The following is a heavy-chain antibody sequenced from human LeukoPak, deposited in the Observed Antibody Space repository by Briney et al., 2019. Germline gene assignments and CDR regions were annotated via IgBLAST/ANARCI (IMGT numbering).Heavy chain of an antibody. J-gene: IGHJ4*02. D-gene: IGHD2-21*01. CDR3: ARQIGDYHNFDC. CDR1: GGSISSGSYY. CDR2: IYTSGSS. Sequence: PSQTLSLTCTVSGGSISSGSYYWSWIRQPAGKGLEWIGRIYTSGSSNYNPSLETRVTLSLDTSKNEFSLKMTAVTAADTAVYYCARQIGDYHNFDCWGQGTLVTVSS. V-gene: IGHV4-61*02.